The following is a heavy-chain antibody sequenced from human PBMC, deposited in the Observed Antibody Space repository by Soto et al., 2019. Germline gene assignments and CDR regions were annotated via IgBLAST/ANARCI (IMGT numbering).Heavy chain of an antibody. D-gene: IGHD2-15*01. V-gene: IGHV4-30-4*01. CDR1: GGSISSGDYY. CDR2: IYYSGST. J-gene: IGHJ4*02. Sequence: QVQLQESGPGLVKPSQTLSLTCTVSGGSISSGDYYWSWIPQPPGKGLEWIVYIYYSGSTYYNPSLKSRVTISVDTSTNQFSLKLSSVTAADTAVYYCARARGARYFDYWGQGTLVTVSS. CDR3: ARARGARYFDY.